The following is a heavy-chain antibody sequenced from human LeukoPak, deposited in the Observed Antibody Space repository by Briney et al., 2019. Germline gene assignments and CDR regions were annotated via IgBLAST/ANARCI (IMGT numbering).Heavy chain of an antibody. CDR3: AQDTVAAARGPFDY. D-gene: IGHD6-13*01. Sequence: PGGSLRLSCAGTGFTFSSYAMSGLRQAPGKGLEWVSAISGSGGSTYYADSVKGRFTISRDNSKNTLYLQMNSLRAEDTAVYYCAQDTVAAARGPFDYWGQGTLVTVSS. CDR2: ISGSGGST. V-gene: IGHV3-23*01. CDR1: GFTFSSYA. J-gene: IGHJ4*02.